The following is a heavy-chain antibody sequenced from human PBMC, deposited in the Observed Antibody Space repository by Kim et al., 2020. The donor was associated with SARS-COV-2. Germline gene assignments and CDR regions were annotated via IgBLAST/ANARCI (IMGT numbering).Heavy chain of an antibody. V-gene: IGHV4-34*01. CDR3: ARSQYYFGSGIDY. Sequence: NHNPSLKSRVTISVDTSKNQFSLKLSSVTAADRAVYYCARSQYYFGSGIDYWGQGTLVTVSS. D-gene: IGHD3-10*01. J-gene: IGHJ4*02.